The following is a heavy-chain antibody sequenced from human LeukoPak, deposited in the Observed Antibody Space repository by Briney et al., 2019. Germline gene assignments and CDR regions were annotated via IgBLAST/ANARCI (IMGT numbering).Heavy chain of an antibody. CDR2: ISSSSSYI. V-gene: IGHV3-21*01. CDR1: GFTFSSYS. CDR3: ARGRASPRYCSSTSCYVEPGAPFDY. Sequence: GGSLRLSCAASGFTFSSYSMNWVRQAPGKGLEWVSSISSSSSYIYYADSVKGRFTISRDNAKNSRYLQMKSLRAEDTAVYDCARGRASPRYCSSTSCYVEPGAPFDYWGQGTLVTVSS. D-gene: IGHD2-2*01. J-gene: IGHJ4*02.